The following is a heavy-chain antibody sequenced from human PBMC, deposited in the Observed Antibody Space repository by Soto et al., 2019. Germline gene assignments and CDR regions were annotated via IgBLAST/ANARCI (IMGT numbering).Heavy chain of an antibody. CDR2: VTDNGRST. CDR1: GFTFSRDG. D-gene: IGHD4-17*01. J-gene: IGHJ4*02. CDR3: AKERATTTAFDY. V-gene: IGHV3-23*01. Sequence: PGEFLRLSCAASGFTFSRDGMSWVRQAPGKGLEWVSLVTDNGRSTYYADSVKGRFTISRDNTKNTLFLQMNSLRAEDTAVYYCAKERATTTAFDYWGQGALVTVSS.